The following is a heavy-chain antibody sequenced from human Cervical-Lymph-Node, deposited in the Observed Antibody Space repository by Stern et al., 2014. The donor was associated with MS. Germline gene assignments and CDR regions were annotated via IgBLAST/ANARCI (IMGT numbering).Heavy chain of an antibody. J-gene: IGHJ6*02. Sequence: QVTLRESGPAVVKPTQTLTLTCTFSGFSLSSDGMCVTWIRQPPGKALEWLALIDWTNDKYYNSSLKTRLTITKDSPKNQVVLTMTNIDPVDTATYYCARMVGATGYYYDVDVWGQGTTVTVSS. D-gene: IGHD1-26*01. CDR1: GFSLSSDGMC. V-gene: IGHV2-70*01. CDR3: ARMVGATGYYYDVDV. CDR2: IDWTNDK.